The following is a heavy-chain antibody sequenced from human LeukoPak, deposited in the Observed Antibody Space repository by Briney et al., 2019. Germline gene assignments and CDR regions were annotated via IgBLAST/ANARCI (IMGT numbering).Heavy chain of an antibody. D-gene: IGHD1-26*01. CDR1: GYTFTSYY. V-gene: IGHV1-2*06. CDR2: INPNSGGT. J-gene: IGHJ4*02. CDR3: ARGELGATEPTPDY. Sequence: ASVKVSCKASGYTFTSYYMHWVRQAPGQGLEWMGRINPNSGGTNYAQKFQGRVTMTRDTSISTAYMELSRLRSDDTAVYYCARGELGATEPTPDYWGQGTLVTVSS.